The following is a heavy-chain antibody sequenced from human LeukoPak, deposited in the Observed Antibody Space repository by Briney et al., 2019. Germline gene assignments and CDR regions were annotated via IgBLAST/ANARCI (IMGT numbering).Heavy chain of an antibody. CDR2: ISYDGSNK. D-gene: IGHD3-10*01. V-gene: IGHV3-30-3*01. J-gene: IGHJ4*02. CDR3: ARDGRYYGSGSYSDY. Sequence: PGGSLRLSCAASGFTFSSYAMHWVRRAPGKGLEWVAVISYDGSNKYYADSVKGRFTISRDNSKNTLYLQMNSLRAEDTAVYYCARDGRYYGSGSYSDYWGQGTLVTVSS. CDR1: GFTFSSYA.